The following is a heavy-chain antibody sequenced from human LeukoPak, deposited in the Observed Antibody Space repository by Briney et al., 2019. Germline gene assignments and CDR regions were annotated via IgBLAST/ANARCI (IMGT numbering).Heavy chain of an antibody. CDR2: IRSKVYGGTP. V-gene: IGHV3-49*04. CDR3: TRDQTPYY. CDR1: GFTFSTYT. Sequence: PGGSLRLSCAASGFTFSTYTMTWVRQAPGKVLEWVGFIRSKVYGGTPEYAASVKGRFTISRDDSQGIASLQMNSLKTEDTAVYYCTRDQTPYYWGQGTLVTVSS. J-gene: IGHJ4*02.